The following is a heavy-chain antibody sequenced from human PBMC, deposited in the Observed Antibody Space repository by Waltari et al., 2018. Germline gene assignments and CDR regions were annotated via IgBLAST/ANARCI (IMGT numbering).Heavy chain of an antibody. V-gene: IGHV3-23*01. J-gene: IGHJ3*02. CDR1: TFTFNLYT. Sequence: EVQLLESGGGAVEPGESLRLSCAAATFTFNLYTMRWVRQDAGKGLGWISSIGGRGAKTHYAEMVKGRFSIARDNSKNTLYLQINSLRVEDTAVYYCAKEADIVVATGRLFDALDMWGQGTTVNVSS. D-gene: IGHD2-2*01. CDR3: AKEADIVVATGRLFDALDM. CDR2: IGGRGAKT.